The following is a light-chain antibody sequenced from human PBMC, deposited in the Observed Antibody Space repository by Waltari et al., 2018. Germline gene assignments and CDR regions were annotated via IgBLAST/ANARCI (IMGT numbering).Light chain of an antibody. V-gene: IGLV2-14*03. CDR3: SSYTSISTWV. Sequence: QSALTQPASVSESPGQSITISCTGTSSDVGGYNYVSWYQHHPGKAPKLMIYDVSHRPSGVSDRFSGSKSGNTASLTISGRQAEEEDDYFCSSYTSISTWVFGGGTKLTVL. CDR2: DVS. CDR1: SSDVGGYNY. J-gene: IGLJ3*02.